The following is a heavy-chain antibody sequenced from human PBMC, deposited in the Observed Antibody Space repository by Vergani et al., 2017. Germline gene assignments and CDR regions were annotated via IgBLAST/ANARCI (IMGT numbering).Heavy chain of an antibody. CDR1: GFAFSRYA. V-gene: IGHV3-23*01. D-gene: IGHD4-23*01. CDR3: AKAPPPSMTTVAGYYYYGMDV. CDR2: LTASGSGI. J-gene: IGHJ6*02. Sequence: DVQLLQSGGRLVQPGGSLRLSCVASGFAFSRYAMSWVRQAPGKGLEWVSGLTASGSGISYADSVKGRFTISRDNSKNTLYLQMNSLRAEDTAVYYCAKAPPPSMTTVAGYYYYGMDVWGQGTTVTVSS.